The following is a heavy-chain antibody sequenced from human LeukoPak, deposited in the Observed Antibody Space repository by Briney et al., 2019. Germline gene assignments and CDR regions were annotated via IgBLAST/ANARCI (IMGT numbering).Heavy chain of an antibody. V-gene: IGHV3-23*01. CDR3: AKDNGCWHPFDF. J-gene: IGHJ4*02. CDR1: GFTVSSYA. CDR2: INGNGDRK. Sequence: GGSLRLSCTVSGFTVSSYAMSWVRQAPEKGLEWVSGINGNGDRKSYADSVRGRFTISRDNSKNTLYLQMNSLREEDTAQYYCAKDNGCWHPFDFWGQGTLVTVSS. D-gene: IGHD4/OR15-4a*01.